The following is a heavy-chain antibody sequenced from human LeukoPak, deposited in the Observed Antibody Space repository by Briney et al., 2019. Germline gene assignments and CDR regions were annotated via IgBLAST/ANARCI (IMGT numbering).Heavy chain of an antibody. CDR2: INSDGSWT. CDR1: GNYW. D-gene: IGHD2/OR15-2a*01. CDR3: VSFYETY. Sequence: GGSLRLSCAASGNYWMHWVRQVPGKGLVWVSHINSDGSWTSYADSVKGRFTISKDNAKNTVYLQMNSLRAEDTAVYYCVSFYETYWGRGTLVTV. J-gene: IGHJ4*02. V-gene: IGHV3-74*01.